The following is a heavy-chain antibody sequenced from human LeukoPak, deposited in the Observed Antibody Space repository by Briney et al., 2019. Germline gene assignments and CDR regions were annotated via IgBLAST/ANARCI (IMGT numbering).Heavy chain of an antibody. CDR1: GYSFTSYW. CDR2: IYPGDSDT. J-gene: IGHJ6*03. Sequence: GESLKISCKGSGYSFTSYWIGWVRQMPGKGLEWMGIIYPGDSDTRYSPSFQGQVTISADKSISTAYLQWSSLKASDTAMYYCARVEYSSSHYYYYYMDVWGKGTTVTVSS. CDR3: ARVEYSSSHYYYYYMDV. D-gene: IGHD6-6*01. V-gene: IGHV5-51*01.